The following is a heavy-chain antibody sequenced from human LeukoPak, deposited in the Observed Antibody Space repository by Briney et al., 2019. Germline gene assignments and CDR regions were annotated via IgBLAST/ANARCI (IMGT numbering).Heavy chain of an antibody. V-gene: IGHV5-51*01. CDR3: ASRRVGATSEDNWFDP. D-gene: IGHD1-26*01. CDR1: GYNFTNYW. Sequence: GESLKISCQGSGYNFTNYWIGWVRQMPGKGLEWMGIIYPGDSESRYSPSFQGQVTISADKSISTAYLQWSSLKASDTAMYYCASRRVGATSEDNWFDPWGQGTLVTVSS. CDR2: IYPGDSES. J-gene: IGHJ5*02.